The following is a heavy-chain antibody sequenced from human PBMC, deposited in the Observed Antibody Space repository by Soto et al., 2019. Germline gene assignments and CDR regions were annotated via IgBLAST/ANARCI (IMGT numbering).Heavy chain of an antibody. Sequence: RPSFAASEFTFSNYAMSWVPQAPGKGLEWVSAISYGGGTTYYADSVKGRFTISRDNSKNTLYLQMNSLRAEDTAVYYCAKNPGYYYDSTGYHFDYWGQGTLVTVSS. CDR2: ISYGGGTT. J-gene: IGHJ4*02. CDR1: EFTFSNYA. V-gene: IGHV3-23*01. D-gene: IGHD3-22*01. CDR3: AKNPGYYYDSTGYHFDY.